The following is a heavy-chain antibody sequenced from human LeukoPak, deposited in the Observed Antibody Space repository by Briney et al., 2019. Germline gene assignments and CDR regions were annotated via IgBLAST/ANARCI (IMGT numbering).Heavy chain of an antibody. CDR1: GGSFSGYY. Sequence: SETLSLTCAVYGGSFSGYYWSWIRQPPGKGLEWIGEINHSGSTNYNPSLKSRVTISVDTSKNQFSLKLSSVTAADTAVYYCARVRGKYYYGSGRLGFFGYWGQGTLVTVSS. CDR3: ARVRGKYYYGSGRLGFFGY. D-gene: IGHD3-10*01. J-gene: IGHJ4*02. V-gene: IGHV4-34*01. CDR2: INHSGST.